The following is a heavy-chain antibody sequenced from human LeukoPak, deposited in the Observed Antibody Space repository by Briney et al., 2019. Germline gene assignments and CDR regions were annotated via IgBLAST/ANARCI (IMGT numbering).Heavy chain of an antibody. V-gene: IGHV4-59*01. CDR2: IYYSGST. Sequence: KASETLSLTCTVSGCSISSYYWIWIRQPPGKGLEWVVYIYYSGSTNYSPSLKSGVTISLDTYNNNLSLKLRSVTAADTAVYYCATGRRYSSRPDAFDIWGQGTMVTVSS. J-gene: IGHJ3*02. CDR3: ATGRRYSSRPDAFDI. CDR1: GCSISSYY. D-gene: IGHD6-13*01.